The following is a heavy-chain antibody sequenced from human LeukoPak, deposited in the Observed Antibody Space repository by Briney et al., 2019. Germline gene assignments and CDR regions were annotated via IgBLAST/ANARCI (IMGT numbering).Heavy chain of an antibody. D-gene: IGHD4-17*01. J-gene: IGHJ4*02. Sequence: GASVKVSCKASGGTFSSYAISWVRQAPGQGLEWMGGIIPIFGTANCAQKFQGRVTITADESTSTAYMELSSLRSEDTAVYYCALKGDYVDQPSDYWGQGTLVTVSS. CDR2: IIPIFGTA. V-gene: IGHV1-69*13. CDR1: GGTFSSYA. CDR3: ALKGDYVDQPSDY.